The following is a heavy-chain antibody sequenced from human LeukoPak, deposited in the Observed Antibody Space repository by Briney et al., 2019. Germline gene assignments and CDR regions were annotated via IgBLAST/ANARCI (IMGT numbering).Heavy chain of an antibody. J-gene: IGHJ4*02. D-gene: IGHD2-21*02. CDR3: ARHDLVVTATILDY. CDR2: IYYSGST. Sequence: PSETLSLTCTVSGGSISSYYWNWIRQPPGKGLEWLGNIYYSGSTNYNPSLKSRVTISVDTSEKQFSLKLSSVTAADTAVYYCARHDLVVTATILDYWGQGTLVTVSS. V-gene: IGHV4-59*08. CDR1: GGSISSYY.